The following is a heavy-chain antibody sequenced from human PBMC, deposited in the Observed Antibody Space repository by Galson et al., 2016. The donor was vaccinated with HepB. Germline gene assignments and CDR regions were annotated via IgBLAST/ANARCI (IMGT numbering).Heavy chain of an antibody. CDR2: IEWDDNK. CDR3: ARIPPLISDNYAFYARDV. Sequence: PALVKPTQTLTLTCTLSGFSLSTDGMCVGWIRQPPGKALEWLALIEWDDNKYYRTSLKTRLTISTGTSKNQVVLKMTNMDPADTATYFCARIPPLISDNYAFYARDVWGRGTTVTVSS. D-gene: IGHD3-3*01. V-gene: IGHV2-70*01. CDR1: GFSLSTDGMC. J-gene: IGHJ6*02.